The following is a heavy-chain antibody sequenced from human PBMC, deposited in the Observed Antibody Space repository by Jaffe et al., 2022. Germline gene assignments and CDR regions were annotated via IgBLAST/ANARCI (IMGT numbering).Heavy chain of an antibody. CDR2: IRYDGSNK. Sequence: QVQLVESGGGVVQPGGSLRLSCAASGFTFSSYGMHWVRQAPGKGLEWVAFIRYDGSNKYYADSVKGRFTISRDNSKNTLYLQMNSLRAEDTAVYYCAKAPDSDYWGQGTLVTVSS. J-gene: IGHJ4*02. V-gene: IGHV3-30*02. CDR1: GFTFSSYG. CDR3: AKAPDSDY.